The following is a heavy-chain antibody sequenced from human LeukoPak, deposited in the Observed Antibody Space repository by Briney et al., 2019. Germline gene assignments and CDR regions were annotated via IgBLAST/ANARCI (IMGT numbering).Heavy chain of an antibody. CDR2: ISYDGSNK. CDR3: AKDRHCSSTSCPLAWYFDP. CDR1: GFTFSSYG. V-gene: IGHV3-30*18. D-gene: IGHD2-2*01. Sequence: GRSLRLSCAASGFTFSSYGMHWVRQAPGKGLEWVAVISYDGSNKYYADSVKGRFTISRDNSKNTLYLQMNSLRAEDTAVYYCAKDRHCSSTSCPLAWYFDPWGRGTLVTVSS. J-gene: IGHJ2*01.